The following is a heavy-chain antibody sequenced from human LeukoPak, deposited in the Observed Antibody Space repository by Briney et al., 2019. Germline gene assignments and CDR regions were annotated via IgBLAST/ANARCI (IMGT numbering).Heavy chain of an antibody. J-gene: IGHJ4*02. CDR2: MHYSGTT. CDR3: ARGGYAASLGY. V-gene: IGHV4-61*08. CDR1: GGSISGGSISGYH. Sequence: SETLSLTCSVSGGSISGGSISGYHWSWIRQPPGKGLELIAYMHYSGTTHYNPSLKSRVSISVDTSKNQFSLKLSSVTAADTAVYYCARGGYAASLGYWGQGTLVTVSS. D-gene: IGHD5-12*01.